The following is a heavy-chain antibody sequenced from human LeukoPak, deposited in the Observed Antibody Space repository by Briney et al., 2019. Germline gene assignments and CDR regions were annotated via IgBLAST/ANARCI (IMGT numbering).Heavy chain of an antibody. D-gene: IGHD5-12*01. Sequence: AGGSLRLSCAASGFTFSNFWMSWVRQAPGKGLEWVGLIKSKTDGGTTDYTAPAKGRFTISGDDSKHTLSLQMNSLKTEDTAVYYCTTGQGSAYAPWGQGTLVTVSS. CDR2: IKSKTDGGTT. CDR3: TTGQGSAYAP. J-gene: IGHJ5*02. CDR1: GFTFSNFW. V-gene: IGHV3-15*01.